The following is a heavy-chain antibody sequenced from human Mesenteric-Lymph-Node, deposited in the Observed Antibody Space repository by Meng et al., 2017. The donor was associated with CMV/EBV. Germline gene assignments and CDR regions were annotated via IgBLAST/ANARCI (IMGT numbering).Heavy chain of an antibody. CDR3: ARGGDYDYVWGSYRHGPHFDY. CDR1: GFTFSSYW. V-gene: IGHV3-7*01. J-gene: IGHJ4*02. CDR2: IKQDGSEK. D-gene: IGHD3-16*02. Sequence: GESLKISCAASGFTFSSYWMSWVRQAPGKGLEWVANIKQDGSEKYYVDSVKGRFTISRDNAKNSLYLQMNSLRAEDTAVYYCARGGDYDYVWGSYRHGPHFDYWGQGTLVTVSS.